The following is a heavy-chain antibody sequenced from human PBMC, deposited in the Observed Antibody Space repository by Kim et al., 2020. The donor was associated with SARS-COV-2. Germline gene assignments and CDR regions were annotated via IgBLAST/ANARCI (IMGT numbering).Heavy chain of an antibody. J-gene: IGHJ4*01. CDR2: IKQDGSEK. CDR1: GFTFSRYW. D-gene: IGHD3-10*01. Sequence: GGSLRLSCAASGFTFSRYWMSWVRQAPGKGLEWVANIKQDGSEKYYVDSVKGRFTISRDNAKNSLYLQMNSLRAEDTAVYYCARELLLWFGELSGPFDY. CDR3: ARELLLWFGELSGPFDY. V-gene: IGHV3-7*01.